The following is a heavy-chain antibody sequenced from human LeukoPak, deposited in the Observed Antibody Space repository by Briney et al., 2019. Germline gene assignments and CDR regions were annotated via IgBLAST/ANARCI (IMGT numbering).Heavy chain of an antibody. CDR1: GGSISSGDYY. V-gene: IGHV4-30-4*08. CDR3: ARVRRYDFWSGYVDY. D-gene: IGHD3-3*01. CDR2: IYYRGST. J-gene: IGHJ4*02. Sequence: PSETLSLTCTVSGGSISSGDYYWSWIRQPPGKGLEWIGYIYYRGSTYYNPSLKSRVTISVDTSKNQFSLKLSSVTAADTAVYYCARVRRYDFWSGYVDYWGQGTLVTVSS.